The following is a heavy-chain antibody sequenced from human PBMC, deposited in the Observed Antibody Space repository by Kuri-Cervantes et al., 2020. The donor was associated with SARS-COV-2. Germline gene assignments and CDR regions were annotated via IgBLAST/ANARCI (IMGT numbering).Heavy chain of an antibody. J-gene: IGHJ4*02. Sequence: ASVKVSCKASGYTFTSYAMHWVRQAPGQRLEWMGWISAYNGNTNYAQKLQGRVTMTTDTSTSTAYMELRSLRSDDTAVYYCAFSGSYLPFDYWGQGTLVTVSS. D-gene: IGHD1-26*01. CDR1: GYTFTSYA. V-gene: IGHV1-18*01. CDR2: ISAYNGNT. CDR3: AFSGSYLPFDY.